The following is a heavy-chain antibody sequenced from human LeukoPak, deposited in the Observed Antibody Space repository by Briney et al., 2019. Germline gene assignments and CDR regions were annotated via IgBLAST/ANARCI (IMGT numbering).Heavy chain of an antibody. CDR3: ARDYRSYDILTGYYPSGMDV. CDR1: GGTFSSYA. J-gene: IGHJ6*04. Sequence: AVKVSCKASGGTFSSYAISWVRQAPGQGLKWRGGIFPIFGTANYAQKFQGRVTITADKSTSTAYMELSSLRSEDTAVYYCARDYRSYDILTGYYPSGMDVWGKGTTVTASS. D-gene: IGHD3-9*01. CDR2: IFPIFGTA. V-gene: IGHV1-69*06.